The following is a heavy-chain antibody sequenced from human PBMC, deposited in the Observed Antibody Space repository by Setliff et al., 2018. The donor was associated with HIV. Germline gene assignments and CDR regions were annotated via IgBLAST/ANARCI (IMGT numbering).Heavy chain of an antibody. CDR3: ARMPATGSRGSDYYMDV. CDR1: GYTFINYD. D-gene: IGHD6-25*01. Sequence: ASVKVSCKASGYTFINYDINWVRQAAGQGLEWLGWASPNRRNRGYAQKFQGRINITRDSAINTVYMELSGLRSDDTAIYYCARMPATGSRGSDYYMDVWGKGTTVTVSS. V-gene: IGHV1-8*03. CDR2: ASPNRRNR. J-gene: IGHJ6*03.